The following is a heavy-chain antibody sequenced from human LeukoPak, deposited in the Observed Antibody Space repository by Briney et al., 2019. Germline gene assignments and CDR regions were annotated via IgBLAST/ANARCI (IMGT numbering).Heavy chain of an antibody. V-gene: IGHV3-30*03. D-gene: IGHD3-3*01. Sequence: GGSLILSCAASGFTSSGYGMHWVRQAPGKGLEWVALISDDGSNKYYADSLKGRFTISRDNSKNTLYLQMNSLRAEDTAVYYCATEWSAGFWGQGTLVTVSS. CDR2: ISDDGSNK. CDR3: ATEWSAGF. J-gene: IGHJ4*02. CDR1: GFTSSGYG.